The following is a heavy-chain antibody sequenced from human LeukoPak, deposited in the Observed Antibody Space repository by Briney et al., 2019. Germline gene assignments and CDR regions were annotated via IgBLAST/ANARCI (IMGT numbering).Heavy chain of an antibody. V-gene: IGHV4-4*07. CDR1: GGSIGPFF. CDR3: ARGLRVAVAGYYFDS. D-gene: IGHD6-19*01. CDR2: VSASWKS. Sequence: SETLSLPTTISGGSIGPFFWTWIRQSAGKGLECIGRVSASWKSYYNPALKSRLTMSLDESKNQFSLRLNSVTAADTAVYYCARGLRVAVAGYYFDSWGQGILVTVPS. J-gene: IGHJ4*02.